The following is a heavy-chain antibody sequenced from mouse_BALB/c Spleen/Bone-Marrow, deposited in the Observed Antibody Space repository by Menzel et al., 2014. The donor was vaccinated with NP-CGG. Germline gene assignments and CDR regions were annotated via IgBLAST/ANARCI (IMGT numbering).Heavy chain of an antibody. CDR3: AREDGLWYFDA. J-gene: IGHJ1*01. V-gene: IGHV1-9*01. Sequence: VKLMESGAELMKPGASVKISCKATGYTFSSYWIEWVKQRPGHGLEWIGEILPGSGSTNYNEKFKGKATFTADTSSNTAYMQLSSLTSEDSAVYYCAREDGLWYFDAWGAGTTVTVSS. CDR2: ILPGSGST. CDR1: GYTFSSYW. D-gene: IGHD1-1*01.